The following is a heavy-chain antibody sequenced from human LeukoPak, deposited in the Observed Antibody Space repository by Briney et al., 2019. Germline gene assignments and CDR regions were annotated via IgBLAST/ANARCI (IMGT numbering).Heavy chain of an antibody. V-gene: IGHV1-69*13. CDR2: IIPIFGTA. D-gene: IGHD3-3*01. J-gene: IGHJ4*02. CDR3: ARGRPLEWLFNYFDY. CDR1: GGTFSSYA. Sequence: ASVKVSCKASGGTFSSYAISWVRQAPGQGLEWMGGIIPIFGTANYAQKFQGRVTITADESTSTAYMELSSLRSEDTAVYYCARGRPLEWLFNYFDYWGQGTLVTVSS.